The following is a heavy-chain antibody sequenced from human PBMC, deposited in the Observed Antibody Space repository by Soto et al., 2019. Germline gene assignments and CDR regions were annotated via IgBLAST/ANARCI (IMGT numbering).Heavy chain of an antibody. D-gene: IGHD5-12*01. CDR2: ISYSGNT. V-gene: IGHV4-59*01. Sequence: QVQLQESGPGLVKPSETLSLTCTVSGGSIISGYWSWIRQPPRKGLEWIGYISYSGNTNYNPSLKAGATVSVTTPKDQFSLRLSSGTTADRAVYYCAGLRGYAVGPIDYWGQETLVTVST. CDR3: AGLRGYAVGPIDY. CDR1: GGSIISGY. J-gene: IGHJ4*02.